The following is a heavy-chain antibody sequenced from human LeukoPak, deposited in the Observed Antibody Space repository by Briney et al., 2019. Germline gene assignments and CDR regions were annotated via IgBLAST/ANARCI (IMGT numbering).Heavy chain of an antibody. V-gene: IGHV3-7*01. CDR3: ARDPGAWDY. CDR2: IKEDGSEE. J-gene: IGHJ4*02. CDR1: TFTFGNYW. Sequence: GGSLRLSCAASTFTFGNYWMSWVRQAPGKGLEWVANIKEDGSEEYYVDSAKGRFTISRDNTKNSLYLQMNSLRAEDTAVYYCARDPGAWDYWGQGTLVTVSS. D-gene: IGHD1-26*01.